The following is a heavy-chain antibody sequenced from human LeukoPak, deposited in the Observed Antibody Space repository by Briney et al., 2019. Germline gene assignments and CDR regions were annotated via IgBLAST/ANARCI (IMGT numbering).Heavy chain of an antibody. J-gene: IGHJ6*02. D-gene: IGHD3-9*01. V-gene: IGHV3-53*01. CDR3: ARAFGGDNYDILTGTAPPMDYYGMDV. CDR1: GFTFSSYA. CDR2: IYSGGST. Sequence: PGGSLRLSCAASGFTFSSYAMSWVRQAPGKGLEWVSVIYSGGSTYYADSVKGRFTISRDNSKNTLYLQMNSLRAEDTAVYYCARAFGGDNYDILTGTAPPMDYYGMDVWGQGTTVTVSS.